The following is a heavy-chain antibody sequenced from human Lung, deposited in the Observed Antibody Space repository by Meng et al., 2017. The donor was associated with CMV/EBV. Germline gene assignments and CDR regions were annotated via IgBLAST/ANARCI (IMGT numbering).Heavy chain of an antibody. CDR2: VNPISDDT. J-gene: IGHJ4*01. D-gene: IGHD6-19*01. V-gene: IGHV1-2*06. Sequence: GQLVQSGAEGKRRGASVKISCQASGYSFSGFYLNWARQAPGHGLEWLGRVNPISDDTHLAQKFEGRITVTRGATINTAFMELTRLRPDDTAVYYCAKSSDNGWSSWGPGTLVTVSS. CDR1: GYSFSGFY. CDR3: AKSSDNGWSS.